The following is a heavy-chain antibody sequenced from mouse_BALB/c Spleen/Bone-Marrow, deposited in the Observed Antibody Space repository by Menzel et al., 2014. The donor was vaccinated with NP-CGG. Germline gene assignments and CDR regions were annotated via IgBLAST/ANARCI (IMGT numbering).Heavy chain of an antibody. CDR2: ISSGSSTI. V-gene: IGHV5-17*02. CDR1: GFIFSSFG. D-gene: IGHD4-1*01. CDR3: TRGGNWDDFDY. J-gene: IGHJ2*01. Sequence: EVKLMESGGGLVQPGESRKLSCAASGFIFSSFGMHWVRQAPEKGLEWVAYISSGSSTIFYADTVKGRFTISRDNPRNTLFLQMTSLRPEDTAMYYCTRGGNWDDFDYWGQGTTLTVSS.